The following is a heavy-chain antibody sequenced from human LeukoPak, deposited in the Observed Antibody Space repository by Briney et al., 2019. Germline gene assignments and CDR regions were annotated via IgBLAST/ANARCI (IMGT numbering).Heavy chain of an antibody. V-gene: IGHV3-23*01. CDR3: AKDPYCSSTSCYEADAFDI. CDR1: GFTFSSYA. D-gene: IGHD2-2*01. CDR2: ISGSGGST. J-gene: IGHJ3*02. Sequence: GGSLRLSCAASGFTFSSYAMSWVRQAPGKGLEWVSAISGSGGSTYYADSVKGRFTIFRDNSKNTLYLQMNSLRAEDTAVYYCAKDPYCSSTSCYEADAFDIWGQGTMVTVSS.